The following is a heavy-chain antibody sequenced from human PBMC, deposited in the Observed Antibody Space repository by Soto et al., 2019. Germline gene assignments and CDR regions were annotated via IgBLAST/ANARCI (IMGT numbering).Heavy chain of an antibody. CDR2: INSDGSST. CDR1: GFTFSSYW. Sequence: EVQLVESGGGLVQPGGSLRLSCAASGFTFSSYWMHWVRQAPGKGLVWVSRINSDGSSTSYADSVKGRFTLSRDNAKNTLYLQMNSPRAEDTAVYYCVRTSLVVAAATREDYWGQGTRVTVSS. CDR3: VRTSLVVAAATREDY. D-gene: IGHD2-15*01. V-gene: IGHV3-74*01. J-gene: IGHJ4*02.